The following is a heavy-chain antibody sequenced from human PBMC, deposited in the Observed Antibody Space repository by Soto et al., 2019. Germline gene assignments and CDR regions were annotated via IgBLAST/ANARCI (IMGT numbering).Heavy chain of an antibody. V-gene: IGHV3-33*01. J-gene: IGHJ4*02. D-gene: IGHD3-22*01. CDR3: ARKSDWSGYYYVGHADY. CDR1: GFTFSSYG. CDR2: IWCDGSNK. Sequence: GGSLRLSCAASGFTFSSYGMHWVRQAPGKGLEWVAVIWCDGSNKYYADSVKGRFTISRDNSKNTLYLQMNSLRAEDTAVYYCARKSDWSGYYYVGHADYWGQGTLVTVSS.